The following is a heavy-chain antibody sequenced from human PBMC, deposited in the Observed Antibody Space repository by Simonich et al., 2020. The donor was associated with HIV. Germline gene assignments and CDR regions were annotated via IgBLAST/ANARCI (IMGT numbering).Heavy chain of an antibody. CDR3: ARRHPTTVTTPYFDY. J-gene: IGHJ4*02. CDR2: TNHSGST. CDR1: GGSFSGYY. D-gene: IGHD4-17*01. Sequence: QVQLQQWGAGLLKPSETLSLTCAVYGGSFSGYYWSWIRQPPGKGLEGMGETNHSGSTNYNPSLKRRVTISVDTSKNQFSLKLSSVTAADTAVYYCARRHPTTVTTPYFDYWGQGTLVTVYS. V-gene: IGHV4-34*01.